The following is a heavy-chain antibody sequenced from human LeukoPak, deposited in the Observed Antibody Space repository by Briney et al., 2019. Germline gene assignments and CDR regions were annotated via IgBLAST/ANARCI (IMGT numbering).Heavy chain of an antibody. D-gene: IGHD3-10*01. V-gene: IGHV4-4*09. Sequence: PSETLSLTCTVSGGSISSYYWSWIRQPPGKGLEWIGYIYTSGSTNYNPSLKSRVTISVDTSKNQFSLKLCSVTAADTAVYYCARSGSYYTNWFDPWGQGTLVTVSS. CDR1: GGSISSYY. CDR3: ARSGSYYTNWFDP. J-gene: IGHJ5*02. CDR2: IYTSGST.